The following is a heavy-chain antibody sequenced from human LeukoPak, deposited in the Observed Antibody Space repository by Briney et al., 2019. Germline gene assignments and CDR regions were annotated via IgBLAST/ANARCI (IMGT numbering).Heavy chain of an antibody. CDR1: GGSISSYY. D-gene: IGHD6-19*01. V-gene: IGHV4-59*08. Sequence: PSETLSLTCTVSGGSISSYYWSWIRQPPGKGLEWIGYIYYSGSTNYNPSLKSRVTISVDTSKNQFSLKLSSVTAADTAVYYCAKSIAVAGAFDIWGQGTMVTVSS. CDR3: AKSIAVAGAFDI. CDR2: IYYSGST. J-gene: IGHJ3*02.